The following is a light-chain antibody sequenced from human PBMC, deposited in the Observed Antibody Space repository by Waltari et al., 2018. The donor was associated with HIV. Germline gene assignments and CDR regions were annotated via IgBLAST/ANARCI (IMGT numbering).Light chain of an antibody. CDR1: SGDLGASDP. Sequence: QSALTQPASVSGSPGQSITISCTGTSGDLGASDPVSWYQQLPGRVPKLIIYEVTSRPSGVSHRFSGSKSGNTASLAISGLQAEDEGDYYCLLKISSNTQIFGGGTRLTVL. CDR3: LLKISSNTQI. J-gene: IGLJ2*01. V-gene: IGLV2-14*01. CDR2: EVT.